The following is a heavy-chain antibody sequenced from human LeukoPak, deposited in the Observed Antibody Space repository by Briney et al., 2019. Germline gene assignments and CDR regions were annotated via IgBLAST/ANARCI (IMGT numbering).Heavy chain of an antibody. CDR1: GYTFTGYY. CDR3: AGRPDTAIVPIFDY. CDR2: INPNSGGT. D-gene: IGHD5-18*01. J-gene: IGHJ4*02. V-gene: IGHV1-2*02. Sequence: GASVKVSCKASGYTFTGYYLHWVRQAPGQGLEWMGWINPNSGGTNYAQKFQGRVTMTGDTSINTAYMELSRLSSDDTAKYYCAGRPDTAIVPIFDYWGQGTLVTVSS.